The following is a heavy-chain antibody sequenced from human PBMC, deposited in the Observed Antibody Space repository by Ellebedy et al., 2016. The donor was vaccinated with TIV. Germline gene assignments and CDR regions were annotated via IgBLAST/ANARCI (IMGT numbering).Heavy chain of an antibody. CDR3: ARSSGWYFFDY. D-gene: IGHD3-10*01. CDR2: IYYSGSP. V-gene: IGHV4-39*01. Sequence: MPSETLSLTCTVSGGSISSSSYYWGWIRQPPGKGLERIGSIYYSGSPYSNPSLKSRVTISVDTSKNQFSLKLSSVTAADTAVYYCARSSGWYFFDYWGQGTLVTVSS. J-gene: IGHJ4*02. CDR1: GGSISSSSYY.